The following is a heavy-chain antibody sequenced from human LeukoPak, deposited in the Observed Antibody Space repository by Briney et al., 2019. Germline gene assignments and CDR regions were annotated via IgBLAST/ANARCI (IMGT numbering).Heavy chain of an antibody. CDR1: GGSISSGSYY. CDR2: IYTSGST. D-gene: IGHD3-10*01. V-gene: IGHV4-61*02. CDR3: ARGAVAWFGELQGPYYYYGMDV. J-gene: IGHJ6*02. Sequence: PSETLSLTCTVSGGSISSGSYYWSGIRQPAGKGLEWIGRIYTSGSTNYNPPLKSRVTISVDTSKNQFSLKLSSVTAADTAVYYCARGAVAWFGELQGPYYYYGMDVWGQGTTVTVSS.